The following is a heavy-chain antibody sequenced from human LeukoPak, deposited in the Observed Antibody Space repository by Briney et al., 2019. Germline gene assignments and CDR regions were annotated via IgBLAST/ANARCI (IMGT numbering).Heavy chain of an antibody. CDR1: GFTFSSYS. CDR3: ARERKYDSNFDY. Sequence: GGSLRLSCAASGFTFSSYSMNWVRQAPGKGLEWVSSISSSSSHIYYADSVRGRFTISRDNAKNTLYLQMNSLRAEDTAVYYCARERKYDSNFDYWGQGTLVTVSS. D-gene: IGHD1-1*01. V-gene: IGHV3-21*01. J-gene: IGHJ4*02. CDR2: ISSSSSHI.